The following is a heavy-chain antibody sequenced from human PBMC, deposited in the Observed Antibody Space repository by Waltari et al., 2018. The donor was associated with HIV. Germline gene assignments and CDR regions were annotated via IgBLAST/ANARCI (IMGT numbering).Heavy chain of an antibody. D-gene: IGHD3-10*01. J-gene: IGHJ4*02. CDR1: GFTFSSYG. CDR3: ARGATTDYYGSGSFFDY. CDR2: IWYDGSNK. Sequence: QVQLVESGGGVVQPGRSLRLSCAASGFTFSSYGMHWVRQAPGKGLEWVAVIWYDGSNKYYADSVKGRFTISRDNSKNTLYLQMNSLRAEDTAVYYCARGATTDYYGSGSFFDYWGQGTLVTVSS. V-gene: IGHV3-33*01.